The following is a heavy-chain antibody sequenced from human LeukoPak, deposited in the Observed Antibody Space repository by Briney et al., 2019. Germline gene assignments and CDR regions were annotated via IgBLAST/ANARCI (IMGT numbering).Heavy chain of an antibody. V-gene: IGHV4-30-2*01. CDR2: IYHGGST. J-gene: IGHJ4*02. CDR1: GDSISSGGYS. Sequence: PSQTLSLTCAVSGDSISSGGYSWSWIRQPPGTGLEWIGYIYHGGSTYYNPSLKSRVTISVDTSKNQFSLKLSSVTAADTAVYYCARALAGTRFFDYWGQGTLVTVSS. CDR3: ARALAGTRFFDY. D-gene: IGHD6-19*01.